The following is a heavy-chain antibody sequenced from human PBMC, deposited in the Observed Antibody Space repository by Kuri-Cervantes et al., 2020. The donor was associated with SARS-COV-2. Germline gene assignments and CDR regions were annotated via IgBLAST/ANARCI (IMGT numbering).Heavy chain of an antibody. V-gene: IGHV4-61*02. D-gene: IGHD3-10*01. CDR3: ARSWEDYYGSGSYPTFDY. J-gene: IGHJ4*02. CDR1: GGSIGSGNYY. CDR2: IYTSGST. Sequence: SCTVSGGSIGSGNYYWSWIRQPAGKGLEWIGRIYTSGSTSNNPSLKSRVTISVDTSKNQFSLKLSSVTAADTAVYYCARSWEDYYGSGSYPTFDYWGQGTLVTVSS.